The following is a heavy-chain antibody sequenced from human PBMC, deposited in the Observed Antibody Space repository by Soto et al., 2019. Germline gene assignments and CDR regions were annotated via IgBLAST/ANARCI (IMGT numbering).Heavy chain of an antibody. CDR2: IGIGSSTT. D-gene: IGHD3-22*01. CDR1: GFTFRNYG. CDR3: ARDQLYYNDISGRPLNAFDV. Sequence: GGSLRLSCAASGFTFRNYGMNWVRQAPGKGLEWVSYIGIGSSTTYYADSVKGRFTISRDNAKKSLYLQMNSLRAEDTAVYYCARDQLYYNDISGRPLNAFDVWGQGTMVTVSS. V-gene: IGHV3-48*01. J-gene: IGHJ3*01.